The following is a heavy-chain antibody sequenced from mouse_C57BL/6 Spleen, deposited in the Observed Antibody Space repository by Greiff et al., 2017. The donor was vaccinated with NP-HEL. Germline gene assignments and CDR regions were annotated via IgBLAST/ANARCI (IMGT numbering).Heavy chain of an antibody. CDR3: ARPYDYDDPWFAY. V-gene: IGHV1-19*01. Sequence: EVKLQESGPVLVKPGASVKMSCKASGYTFTDSYMNWVKQSHGKSLEWIGVINPYNGGTSYNQKFKGKATLTVDKSSSTAYMELNSLTSEDSAVYYCARPYDYDDPWFAYWGQGTLVTVSA. D-gene: IGHD2-4*01. CDR2: INPYNGGT. J-gene: IGHJ3*01. CDR1: GYTFTDSY.